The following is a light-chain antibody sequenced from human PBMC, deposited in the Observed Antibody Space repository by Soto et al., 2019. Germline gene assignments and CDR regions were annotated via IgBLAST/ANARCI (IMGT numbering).Light chain of an antibody. CDR1: RDIGND. CDR2: AAS. V-gene: IGKV1-6*01. Sequence: AIQMTQSPSSLSASVGDRVTITCRASRDIGNDLGWYQQKPGKAPKHLIFAASNLQSGVPSRFSGGGSGTDFTLTIISLQADDFATYYCLQHFNFSWTFGQGTKGETK. J-gene: IGKJ1*01. CDR3: LQHFNFSWT.